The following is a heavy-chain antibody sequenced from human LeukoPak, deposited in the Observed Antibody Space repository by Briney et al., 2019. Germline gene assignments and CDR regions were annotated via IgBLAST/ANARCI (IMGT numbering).Heavy chain of an antibody. V-gene: IGHV6-1*01. D-gene: IGHD6-19*01. J-gene: IGHJ6*02. CDR2: TYYRSKWYN. CDR1: GDSFSSNSAA. Sequence: PSQTLSLTCAISGDSFSSNSAAWNWIRQSPSRGLEWLGRTYYRSKWYNDYAVSVKSRITINPDTPKNQFSLQLNSVTPEDTAVYYCARGGSGWYSYYYYGMDVWGQGTTVTVSS. CDR3: ARGGSGWYSYYYYGMDV.